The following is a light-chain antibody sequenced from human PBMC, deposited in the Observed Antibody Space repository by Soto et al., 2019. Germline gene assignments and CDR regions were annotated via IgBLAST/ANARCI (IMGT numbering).Light chain of an antibody. Sequence: QSVLTQPASVSGSPGQSITISCTGTSSDVGVYNYVSWYQQHPGKAPKLMIYDVSNRPSGVSNRFSGSKSGNTASLTISGLQAEDEADYYCSSYTSSSTLAFLVFGTGTKVTVL. J-gene: IGLJ1*01. CDR1: SSDVGVYNY. V-gene: IGLV2-14*01. CDR3: SSYTSSSTLAFLV. CDR2: DVS.